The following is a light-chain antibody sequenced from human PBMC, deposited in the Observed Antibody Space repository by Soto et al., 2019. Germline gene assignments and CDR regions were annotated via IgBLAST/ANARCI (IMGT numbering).Light chain of an antibody. CDR3: QPYNSYSRT. J-gene: IGKJ1*01. V-gene: IGKV1-27*01. Sequence: DIQMTQSPSSLSASVGDRVTITCRASQGINNYLAWYQQKPGKVPKLLIYAASTLQSGVPSRFRGSRSGTDFTLTISSLQPDDFATYYCQPYNSYSRTFGQGTKVDIK. CDR1: QGINNY. CDR2: AAS.